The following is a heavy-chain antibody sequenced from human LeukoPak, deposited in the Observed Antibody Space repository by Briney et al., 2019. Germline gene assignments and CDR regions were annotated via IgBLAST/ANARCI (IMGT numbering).Heavy chain of an antibody. J-gene: IGHJ3*02. CDR2: INPSGGST. Sequence: GASVKVSCKASGYTFTSYYMHWVRQAPGQGLEWMGIINPSGGSTSYAQKFQGRVTMTRDTSTSTVYMELSSLRSEDTAVYYRARERLPGYCSSTNCYLEGLDAFDIWGQGTMVTVSS. CDR3: ARERLPGYCSSTNCYLEGLDAFDI. V-gene: IGHV1-46*01. CDR1: GYTFTSYY. D-gene: IGHD2-2*01.